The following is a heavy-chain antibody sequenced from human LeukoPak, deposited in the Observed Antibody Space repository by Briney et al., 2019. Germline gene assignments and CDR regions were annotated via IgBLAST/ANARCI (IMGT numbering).Heavy chain of an antibody. D-gene: IGHD4-17*01. V-gene: IGHV4-4*02. J-gene: IGHJ4*02. CDR2: IYHSGST. CDR1: GGSISSSNW. CDR3: ARDPGYGDYGGFDY. Sequence: PSETLSLTCAVSGGSISSSNWWSWVRQPPGKGLEWIGEIYHSGSTNYNPSLKSRVTISVDKSRNQFSLKLSSVTAAATAVYYCARDPGYGDYGGFDYWGQGTLVTVSS.